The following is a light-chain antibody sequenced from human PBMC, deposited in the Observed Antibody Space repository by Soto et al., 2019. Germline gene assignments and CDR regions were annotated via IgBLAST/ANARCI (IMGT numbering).Light chain of an antibody. CDR1: SSDVGGYNY. CDR2: DVS. J-gene: IGLJ2*01. Sequence: QSALTQPASVSGSPGQSITISCTGTSSDVGGYNYVSWYQQHPGKAPKLMIYDVSNRPSGVSNRFSGSKSGNTASLTISGLQADDEDAYYCCSYTRSSTPKVFGGGTKVTVL. V-gene: IGLV2-14*01. CDR3: CSYTRSSTPKV.